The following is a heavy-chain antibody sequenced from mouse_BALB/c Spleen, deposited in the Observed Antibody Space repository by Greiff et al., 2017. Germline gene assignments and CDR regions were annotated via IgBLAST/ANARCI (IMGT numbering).Heavy chain of an antibody. D-gene: IGHD1-1*01. Sequence: DVHLVESGGGLVKPGGSLKLSCAASGFTFSNYAMSWVRQTPEKRLEWVASISSGGNTYYPDSVKGRFTISRDNARNILYLQMSSLRSEDTAMYYCARVPFYYGSSYAYFDYWGQGTTLTVSS. CDR3: ARVPFYYGSSYAYFDY. J-gene: IGHJ2*01. V-gene: IGHV5-6-5*01. CDR1: GFTFSNYA. CDR2: ISSGGNT.